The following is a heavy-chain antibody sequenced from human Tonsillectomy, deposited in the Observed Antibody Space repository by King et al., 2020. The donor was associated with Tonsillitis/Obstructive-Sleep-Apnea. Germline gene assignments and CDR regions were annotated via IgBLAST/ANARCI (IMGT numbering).Heavy chain of an antibody. Sequence: QVQLVESGGGVVQPGRSVRLSCAASGFTFSSYAIHWGRQAPGKGLEWVAVISYDGSNKYYADSVKGRFTISRDNSKNTLYLQMNRLRAEDTAVYYCARGPLTDDYYTTYYYYYYMDVWGKGTTVTVSS. D-gene: IGHD3-3*01. CDR3: ARGPLTDDYYTTYYYYYYMDV. CDR1: GFTFSSYA. CDR2: ISYDGSNK. J-gene: IGHJ6*03. V-gene: IGHV3-30*04.